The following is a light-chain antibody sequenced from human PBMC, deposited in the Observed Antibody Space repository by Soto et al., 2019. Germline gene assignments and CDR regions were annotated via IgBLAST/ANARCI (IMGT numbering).Light chain of an antibody. J-gene: IGLJ3*02. CDR1: SGSVSTNYF. CDR2: GTN. V-gene: IGLV8-61*01. CDR3: VLYMGSGIWV. Sequence: QAVVTQEPSFSVSPGGTVTLTCGLSSGSVSTNYFPSWYQQTPGQAPRTLIYGTNTRSSGVPDRFSGSTLGNKAALTITGAQADDESDYYCVLYMGSGIWVFGGGTKLTVL.